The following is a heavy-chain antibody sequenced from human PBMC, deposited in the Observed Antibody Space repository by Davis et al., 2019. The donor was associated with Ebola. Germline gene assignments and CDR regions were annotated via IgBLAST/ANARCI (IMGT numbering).Heavy chain of an antibody. CDR3: AVHSDFSLGGSSVVYGMDV. Sequence: GESLKISCAASGFTFSSYGMHWVRQAPGKGLEWVAVIWYDGSNKYYADSVKGRFTVSRDNYDNTLYLEMNSLRAEDTAVYYCAVHSDFSLGGSSVVYGMDVWGQGTTVTVFS. J-gene: IGHJ6*02. D-gene: IGHD4-23*01. CDR1: GFTFSSYG. V-gene: IGHV3-33*01. CDR2: IWYDGSNK.